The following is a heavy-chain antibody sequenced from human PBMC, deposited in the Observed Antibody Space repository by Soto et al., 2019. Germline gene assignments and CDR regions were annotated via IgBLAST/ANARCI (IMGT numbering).Heavy chain of an antibody. CDR2: IYYSGST. Sequence: SETLSLTCTVSGGSISSGGYYWSWIRQHPGKGLEWIGYIYYSGSTYYNPSLKSRVTISIDTSKNQFSLKLSSVTAADTAVYYCAREVRGAPHYNWFDPWGQGTLVTVSS. D-gene: IGHD3-10*01. V-gene: IGHV4-31*03. CDR1: GGSISSGGYY. J-gene: IGHJ5*02. CDR3: AREVRGAPHYNWFDP.